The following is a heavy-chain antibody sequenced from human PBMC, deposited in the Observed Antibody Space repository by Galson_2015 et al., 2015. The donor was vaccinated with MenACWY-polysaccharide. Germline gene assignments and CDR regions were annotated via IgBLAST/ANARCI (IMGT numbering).Heavy chain of an antibody. J-gene: IGHJ6*03. CDR2: ISPNSGDT. CDR3: ARCSETYSSDYPYYYMDV. V-gene: IGHV1-8*01. CDR1: GYSFSSYD. D-gene: IGHD3-10*02. Sequence: SVKVSCKASGYSFSSYDLNWVRQASGQRLEWLGSISPNSGDTTYAEKFQGRITMTSDTAIGTVFMELSSLRSEDTAIYYCARCSETYSSDYPYYYMDVWGKGTTVTVSS.